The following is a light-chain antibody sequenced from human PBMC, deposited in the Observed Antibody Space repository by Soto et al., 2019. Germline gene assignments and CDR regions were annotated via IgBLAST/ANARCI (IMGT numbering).Light chain of an antibody. CDR2: DAS. CDR3: QQRSNWPPIT. CDR1: QSVSSY. V-gene: IGKV3-11*01. Sequence: ETVLTQSPATLSLSPGERATLSCRASQSVSSYLAWYQQKPGQAPRLLIYDASNMATGIPARFSGSVSGTDFTLTISSLEPEDFAVYYCQQRSNWPPITFGQGTRLEIK. J-gene: IGKJ5*01.